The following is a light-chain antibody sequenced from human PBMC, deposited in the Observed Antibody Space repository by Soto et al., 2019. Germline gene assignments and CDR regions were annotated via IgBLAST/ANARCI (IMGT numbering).Light chain of an antibody. Sequence: EIVMTQSPATLSVSPGERVTLSLRASQSVSSYLAWYQQKPGQAPRLLIYGASTRATGLPDRFTGSGSGTDFTLTISRLEPEDFAVYYCQQYGSSLLTFGGGTKV. CDR1: QSVSSY. V-gene: IGKV3-20*01. CDR3: QQYGSSLLT. CDR2: GAS. J-gene: IGKJ4*01.